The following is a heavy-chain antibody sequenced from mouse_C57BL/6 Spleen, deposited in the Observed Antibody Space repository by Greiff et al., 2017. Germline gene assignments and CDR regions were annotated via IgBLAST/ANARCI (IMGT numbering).Heavy chain of an antibody. D-gene: IGHD1-1*02. CDR2: IWSGGST. Sequence: VQLQQSGPGLVKPAQSLSITCTASGFSLTSYGVHWVRQSPGKGLEWLGVIWSGGSTNYNAAFISGLGISKEESKSQVFFKMNSLQADDTAIYYCSRTGRLYYFDDWGQGTTLTVSS. CDR1: GFSLTSYG. V-gene: IGHV2-2*01. J-gene: IGHJ2*01. CDR3: SRTGRLYYFDD.